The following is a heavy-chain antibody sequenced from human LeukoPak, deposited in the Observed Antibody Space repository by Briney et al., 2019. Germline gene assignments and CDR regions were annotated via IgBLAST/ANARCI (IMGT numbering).Heavy chain of an antibody. V-gene: IGHV3-30*18. D-gene: IGHD4-17*01. CDR1: GFTFSSYG. J-gene: IGHJ4*02. CDR3: AKGAQETVTTDYFDY. Sequence: GGSLRLSCAASGFTFSSYGMHWVRQAPGKGLEWVAVISYDGSNKYYADSVKGRFTISRDNSKNTLYLQMNSLRAEDTAVYYCAKGAQETVTTDYFDYWGQGTLVTVSS. CDR2: ISYDGSNK.